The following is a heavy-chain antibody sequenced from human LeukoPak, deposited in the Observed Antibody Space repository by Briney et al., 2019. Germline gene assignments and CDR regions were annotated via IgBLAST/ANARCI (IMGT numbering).Heavy chain of an antibody. Sequence: SETLSLTCAASGYSISSGYYWGWIRQPPGKGLEWIGSIYHSGSTYYNPSLKSRVTISVDTSKNQFSLKLSSVTAADTAVYYCARDGSSGWYADYWGQGTLVTVSS. D-gene: IGHD6-19*01. CDR1: GYSISSGYY. V-gene: IGHV4-38-2*02. J-gene: IGHJ4*02. CDR3: ARDGSSGWYADY. CDR2: IYHSGST.